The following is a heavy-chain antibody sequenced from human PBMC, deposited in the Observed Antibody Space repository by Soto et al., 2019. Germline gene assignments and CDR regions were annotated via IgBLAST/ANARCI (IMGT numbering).Heavy chain of an antibody. J-gene: IGHJ4*02. CDR1: GGSFSGYY. V-gene: IGHV4-34*01. D-gene: IGHD1-26*01. Sequence: SETLSLTCAVYGGSFSGYYWSWIRQPPGKGLEWIGEINHSGSTNYNPSLKSRVTISVDTSKNQFSLKLSSVTAADTAVYYCARGRLSLVGANYYFDYWGQGTLVTVSS. CDR2: INHSGST. CDR3: ARGRLSLVGANYYFDY.